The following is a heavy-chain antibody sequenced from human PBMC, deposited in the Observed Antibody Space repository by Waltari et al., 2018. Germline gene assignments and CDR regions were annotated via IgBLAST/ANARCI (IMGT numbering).Heavy chain of an antibody. Sequence: EVQLLESGGGLVQPGGSLRLTCAASGFTFRSYAMSWGRRAPGKGLEWVSVIYSGGSTYYADSVKGRFTISRDNSKHTLYLQMNSLRAYDPAVYYCAKFAPPLSSGWYYFDYWGQCTLFTFSS. J-gene: IGHJ4*02. CDR2: IYSGGST. V-gene: IGHV3-23*03. CDR1: GFTFRSYA. D-gene: IGHD6-19*01. CDR3: AKFAPPLSSGWYYFDY.